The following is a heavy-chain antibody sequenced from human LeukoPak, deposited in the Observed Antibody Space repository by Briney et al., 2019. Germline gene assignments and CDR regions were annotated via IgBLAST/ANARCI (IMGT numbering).Heavy chain of an antibody. CDR2: ISGSGGST. Sequence: PGGSLRLSCAASGFTFSTYAMSWVRQAPGKGREWVTTISGSGGSTYYADSVKGRFAISGDNSKNTLYLQMNSLRAEDTAVYYCAKDGRRGFSFGPAAYWGQGTLATVSS. CDR3: AKDGRRGFSFGPAAY. D-gene: IGHD5-18*01. CDR1: GFTFSTYA. V-gene: IGHV3-23*01. J-gene: IGHJ4*02.